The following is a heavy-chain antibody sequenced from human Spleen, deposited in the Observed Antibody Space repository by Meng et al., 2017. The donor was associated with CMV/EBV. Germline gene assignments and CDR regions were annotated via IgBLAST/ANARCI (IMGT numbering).Heavy chain of an antibody. CDR2: ISNSGTTT. J-gene: IGHJ4*02. V-gene: IGHV3-11*01. Sequence: GGSLRLSCAASGFSLSDYYTSWIRQAPGKGLEWISYISNSGTTTYYADSVKGRFTISRDNAKNSLYLQMNSLRGEDTAVYYCQGYCSSTSCYRGGYWGQGTLVTVSS. D-gene: IGHD2-2*02. CDR3: QGYCSSTSCYRGGY. CDR1: GFSLSDYY.